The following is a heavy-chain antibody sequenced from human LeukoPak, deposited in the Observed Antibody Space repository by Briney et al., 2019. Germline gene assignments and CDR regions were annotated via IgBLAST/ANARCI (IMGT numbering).Heavy chain of an antibody. CDR1: GGSISSSGYY. D-gene: IGHD3-3*01. CDR3: ARPLRSGYDFWSGYYDWFDP. Sequence: SETLSLTCTVSGGSISSSGYYWGWIRQPPGKGLEWIGSIYYSGSTYYNPSLKSRVTISVDTSKNQFSLKLSSVTAADTAVYYCARPLRSGYDFWSGYYDWFDPWGQGTLVTVSS. V-gene: IGHV4-39*01. CDR2: IYYSGST. J-gene: IGHJ5*02.